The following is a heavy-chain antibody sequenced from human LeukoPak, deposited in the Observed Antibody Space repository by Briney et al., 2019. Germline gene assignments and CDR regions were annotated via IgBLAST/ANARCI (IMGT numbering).Heavy chain of an antibody. CDR3: ASFWSGYYTNDAFDI. V-gene: IGHV1-2*02. J-gene: IGHJ3*02. CDR1: GYTFTGYY. D-gene: IGHD3-3*01. Sequence: ASVKVSCKASGYTFTGYYMHWVRQAPGQGLEWMGWINPNSGGTNYAQKFQGRVTMTRDTSISTAYMELSRLRSGDTAVYYCASFWSGYYTNDAFDIWGQGTMVTVSS. CDR2: INPNSGGT.